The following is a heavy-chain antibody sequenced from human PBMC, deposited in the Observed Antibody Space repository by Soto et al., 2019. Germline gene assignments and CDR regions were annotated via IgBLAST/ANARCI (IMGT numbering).Heavy chain of an antibody. V-gene: IGHV1-46*01. CDR3: AREVGVAIFGVVSYYGLGV. CDR1: GYTFTNYY. CDR2: INHSGST. Sequence: ASVNVSCKASGYTFTNYYMHRGLHAPAQGLEGMGIINHSGSTTYAQKFQGRVTLTRDTSTSTVYMELSRLRSEDAAVYYCAREVGVAIFGVVSYYGLGVWGQGPTVTGYS. J-gene: IGHJ6*01. D-gene: IGHD3-3*02.